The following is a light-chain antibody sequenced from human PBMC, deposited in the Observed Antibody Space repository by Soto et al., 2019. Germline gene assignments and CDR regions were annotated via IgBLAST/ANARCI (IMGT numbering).Light chain of an antibody. Sequence: SYELTQPPSVSVAPGQTARISCGVNDIGTKNVHWYQQRPGQAPVLVVYDDIDRPSGIPERFSGSNSETTATLTISRVEAGDEADYHCQVWDRSREHVVFGGGTKLTVL. V-gene: IGLV3-21*02. CDR3: QVWDRSREHVV. J-gene: IGLJ2*01. CDR1: DIGTKN. CDR2: DDI.